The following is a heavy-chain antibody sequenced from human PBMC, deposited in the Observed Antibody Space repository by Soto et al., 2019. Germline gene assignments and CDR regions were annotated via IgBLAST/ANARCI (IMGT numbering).Heavy chain of an antibody. Sequence: SVKVACNASGYTFTSYYMHWVRQAPGQGLEWMGRINPSGGSTSYAQKLQGWVTMTRDTSTSTAYMELSRLRSDDTAVYYCARDRGWAAPGKDRDYYYYGMDVWRQGTTVTVSS. CDR2: INPSGGST. D-gene: IGHD6-13*01. CDR3: ARDRGWAAPGKDRDYYYYGMDV. V-gene: IGHV1-46*04. CDR1: GYTFTSYY. J-gene: IGHJ6*02.